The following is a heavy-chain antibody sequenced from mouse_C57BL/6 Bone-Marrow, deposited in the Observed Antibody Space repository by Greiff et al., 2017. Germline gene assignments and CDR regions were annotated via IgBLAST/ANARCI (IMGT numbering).Heavy chain of an antibody. V-gene: IGHV6-3*01. CDR2: IRLKSDNYAT. CDR3: TVELRLAY. D-gene: IGHD3-2*02. CDR1: GFTFSNYW. J-gene: IGHJ3*01. Sequence: EVHLVESGGGLVQPGGSMKLSCVATGFTFSNYWMTWVRQSPEKGLEWVAQIRLKSDNYATHYAESVKGRFTISRDDSKSSVYLQMNNLRAEDTGIYYCTVELRLAYWGQGTLVTVSA.